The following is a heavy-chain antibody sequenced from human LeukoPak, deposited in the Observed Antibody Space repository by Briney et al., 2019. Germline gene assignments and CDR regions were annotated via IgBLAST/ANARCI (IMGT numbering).Heavy chain of an antibody. CDR2: ISYDGSNK. D-gene: IGHD1-14*01. V-gene: IGHV3-30-3*01. CDR3: ASFRGDTDAPDEFDY. J-gene: IGHJ4*02. CDR1: GFTFSSYA. Sequence: QPGGSLRLSCAASGFTFSSYAMSWVRQAPGKGLEWVAVISYDGSNKYYADSVKGRLTISRDNSKNTLYLQMNSLRAEDTVVYYCASFRGDTDAPDEFDYWGQGTLVTVSS.